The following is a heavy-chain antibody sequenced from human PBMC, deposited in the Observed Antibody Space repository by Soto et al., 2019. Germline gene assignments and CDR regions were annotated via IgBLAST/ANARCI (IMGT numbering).Heavy chain of an antibody. CDR2: INPNSGGT. D-gene: IGHD3-10*01. J-gene: IGHJ6*03. CDR1: GYTFTSYY. CDR3: ARAGGYYYYYMDV. V-gene: IGHV1-2*04. Sequence: ASVKVSCKASGYTFTSYYMHWVRQAPGQGLEWMGWINPNSGGTNYAQKFQGWVTMTRDTSISTAYMELSRLRSDDTAVYYCARAGGYYYYYMDVWGKGTTVTVSS.